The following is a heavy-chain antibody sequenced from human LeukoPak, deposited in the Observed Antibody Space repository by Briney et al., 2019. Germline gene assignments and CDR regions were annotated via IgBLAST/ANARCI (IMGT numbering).Heavy chain of an antibody. CDR3: AKGPSGYYYYMDV. CDR2: IRYDGSNK. V-gene: IGHV3-30*02. Sequence: GGSLRLSCAASGFTFSSYGMHWVGQPQGKGLEGLAFIRYDGSNKYYADSVKGRFTISRDNSKNTLYLQMNSLRAEDTAVYYCAKGPSGYYYYMDVWGKGTTVTVSS. CDR1: GFTFSSYG. J-gene: IGHJ6*03.